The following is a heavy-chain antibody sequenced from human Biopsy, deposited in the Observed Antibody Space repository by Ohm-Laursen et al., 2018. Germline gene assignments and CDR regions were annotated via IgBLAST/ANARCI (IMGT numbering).Heavy chain of an antibody. J-gene: IGHJ4*02. CDR3: ARGRRTSGWPYFDN. V-gene: IGHV4-61*01. D-gene: IGHD6-19*01. Sequence: TLSLTCTVSGDSLTSGPENWSWIRQSPGQGLEYIGFIYSGGNTNYNPSLKNRVTMSVDTSKNQFYLKLCSVTAADTAVYYCARGRRTSGWPYFDNWGQGALDIVSP. CDR1: GDSLTSGPEN. CDR2: IYSGGNT.